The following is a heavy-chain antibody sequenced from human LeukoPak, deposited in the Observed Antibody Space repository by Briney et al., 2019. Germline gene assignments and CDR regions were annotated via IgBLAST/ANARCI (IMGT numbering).Heavy chain of an antibody. CDR3: ARGWATIPD. CDR2: IDPDGVDK. Sequence: GGSLRLSCTTSGFNFRAYWMGWVRQGPGEGLEWVAHIDPDGVDKNYVGSVKDRFIISRDNTKNSLFLQMNSLRDDDTALYYCARGWATIPDWGQGSLVIVSS. CDR1: GFNFRAYW. V-gene: IGHV3-7*01. J-gene: IGHJ4*02. D-gene: IGHD5-24*01.